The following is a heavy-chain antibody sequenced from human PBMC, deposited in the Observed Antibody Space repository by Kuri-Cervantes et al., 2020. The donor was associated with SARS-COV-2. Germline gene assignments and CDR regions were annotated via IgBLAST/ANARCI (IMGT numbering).Heavy chain of an antibody. CDR3: ARSTNPSSSGNWFDP. V-gene: IGHV2-70*11. CDR1: GFSLSTSGMC. CDR2: IDWDDDK. Sequence: SGPTLVKPTQTLTLTCTFPGFSLSTSGMCVSGIRQPPGKALEWLARIDWDDDKYYSTSLKTRLTISKDTSKNQVVLTMTNMDPVDTATYYCARSTNPSSSGNWFDPWGQGTLVTVSS. D-gene: IGHD6-6*01. J-gene: IGHJ5*02.